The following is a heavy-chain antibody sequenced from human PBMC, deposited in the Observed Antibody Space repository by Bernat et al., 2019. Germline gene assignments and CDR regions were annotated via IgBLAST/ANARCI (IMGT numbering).Heavy chain of an antibody. Sequence: EVQLVESGGGLVKPGGSLRLSCAASGCTFSSYSMNWVRQAPGKGLEGVSSISSSSSYIYYADSVKVRFTISRDNAKNSLYLQLNSLRAEDTAVYYCARGPVLDYWGQGTLVTVSS. CDR2: ISSSSSYI. CDR1: GCTFSSYS. V-gene: IGHV3-21*01. CDR3: ARGPVLDY. J-gene: IGHJ4*02.